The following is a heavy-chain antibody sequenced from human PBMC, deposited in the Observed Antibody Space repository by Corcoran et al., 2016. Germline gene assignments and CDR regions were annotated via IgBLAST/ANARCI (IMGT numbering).Heavy chain of an antibody. D-gene: IGHD3-10*01. Sequence: QVQLVQSGAEVKEPGASVKVSCKTSGYTFTDYAIHRVRQSLGQRHEWMGWINAGNGNTRYSQNFQGRVTITRAASATTAYMELSSLRSEDPAVYYCAKAIWVRGPSSYYLDYWGQGTLVTVSS. CDR3: AKAIWVRGPSSYYLDY. V-gene: IGHV1-3*01. J-gene: IGHJ4*02. CDR2: INAGNGNT. CDR1: GYTFTDYA.